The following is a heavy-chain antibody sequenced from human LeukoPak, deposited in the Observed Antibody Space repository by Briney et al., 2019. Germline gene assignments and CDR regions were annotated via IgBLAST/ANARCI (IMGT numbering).Heavy chain of an antibody. Sequence: SQTLSLTCAISGDSVSSNSAAWNWIRQSPSRGLEWLGRTYYRSKWYNDYAVSVKSRITINPDTSKNQFSLQLNSVTPEDTAVYYCARDLDWSSTSCYTSYNWFDPWGQGTLVTVSS. CDR2: TYYRSKWYN. CDR3: ARDLDWSSTSCYTSYNWFDP. V-gene: IGHV6-1*01. J-gene: IGHJ5*02. CDR1: GDSVSSNSAA. D-gene: IGHD2-2*01.